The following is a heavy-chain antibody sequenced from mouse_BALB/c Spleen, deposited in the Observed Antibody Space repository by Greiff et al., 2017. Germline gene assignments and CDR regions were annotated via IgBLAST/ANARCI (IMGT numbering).Heavy chain of an antibody. J-gene: IGHJ4*01. CDR2: IYPGDGDT. D-gene: IGHD2-3*01. CDR1: GYAFSSYW. V-gene: IGHV1-80*01. CDR3: ARTGLLRAMDY. Sequence: QVTLKESGAELVRPGSSVKISCKASGYAFSSYWMNWVKQRPGQGLEWIGQIYPGDGDTNYNGKFKGKATLTADKSSSTAYMQLSSLTSEDSAVYFCARTGLLRAMDYWGQGTSVTVSS.